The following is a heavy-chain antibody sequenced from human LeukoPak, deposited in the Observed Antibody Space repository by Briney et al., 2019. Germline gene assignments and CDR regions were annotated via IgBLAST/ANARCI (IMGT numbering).Heavy chain of an antibody. Sequence: GGPLRLSCAASGFTFSSHAMNWVRQAPGKGLEWVSAVSGGGVTTYYADSVKGRFTISRDNSKNTLYLQMSSLRDEDTAVYYCAKVPGYYYDSSGSHFDYWGQGTLVTVPS. J-gene: IGHJ4*02. CDR1: GFTFSSHA. CDR3: AKVPGYYYDSSGSHFDY. D-gene: IGHD3-22*01. V-gene: IGHV3-23*01. CDR2: VSGGGVTT.